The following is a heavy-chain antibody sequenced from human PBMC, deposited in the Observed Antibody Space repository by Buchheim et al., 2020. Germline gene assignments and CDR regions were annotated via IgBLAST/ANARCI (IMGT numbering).Heavy chain of an antibody. V-gene: IGHV4-39*01. Sequence: QLQLQESGPGLVKPSETLSLTCTVSGDSISSSSYYWGWIRQPPGKGLEWIGSIYYSGSTYYNPSLKSRVTIPVDPSKNQFSLKLSSVTAADTAVYYCARRLVGATSSYYYYGMDVWGQGTT. CDR1: GDSISSSSYY. D-gene: IGHD1-26*01. J-gene: IGHJ6*02. CDR2: IYYSGST. CDR3: ARRLVGATSSYYYYGMDV.